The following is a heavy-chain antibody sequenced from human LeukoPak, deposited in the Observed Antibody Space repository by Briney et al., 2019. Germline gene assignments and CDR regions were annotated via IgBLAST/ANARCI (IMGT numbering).Heavy chain of an antibody. CDR3: TTELTVDAFDI. V-gene: IGHV3-15*01. J-gene: IGHJ3*02. D-gene: IGHD7-27*01. CDR2: IKSKTDGGTT. CDR1: GFTFSNAW. Sequence: GGSLRLSCAASGFTFSNAWMSWVRQAPGKGLEWVGRIKSKTDGGTTDYAAPVKGRFTISRDDSKNTLYLQMDSLKTEDTAVYYCTTELTVDAFDIWGQGTMVTVSS.